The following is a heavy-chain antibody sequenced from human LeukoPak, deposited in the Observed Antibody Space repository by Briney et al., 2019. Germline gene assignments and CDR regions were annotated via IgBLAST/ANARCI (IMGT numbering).Heavy chain of an antibody. CDR3: ARGRRAMDYFDY. V-gene: IGHV3-33*01. CDR1: GFTFSSYG. J-gene: IGHJ4*02. CDR2: IWYDGSNK. Sequence: GGSLRLSCAASGFTFSSYGMHWVRQAPGEGLEWVAVIWYDGSNKYYADSVKGRFTISRDNSKNTLYLQMNSLRAEDTAVYYCARGRRAMDYFDYWGQGTLVTVSS. D-gene: IGHD5-18*01.